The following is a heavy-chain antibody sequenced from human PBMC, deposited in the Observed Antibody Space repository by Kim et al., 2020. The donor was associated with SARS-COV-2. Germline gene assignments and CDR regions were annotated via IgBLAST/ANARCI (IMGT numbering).Heavy chain of an antibody. Sequence: SETLSLTCTVSGGSISSHYWSWIRQPPGKGLEWIGYIYYSGSTNYNPSLKSRVTISVDTSKNQFSLKLSSVTAADTAVYYCARGGVGYCSGGSCYWFDPWGQGTLVTVSS. CDR1: GGSISSHY. CDR2: IYYSGST. J-gene: IGHJ5*02. D-gene: IGHD2-15*01. CDR3: ARGGVGYCSGGSCYWFDP. V-gene: IGHV4-59*11.